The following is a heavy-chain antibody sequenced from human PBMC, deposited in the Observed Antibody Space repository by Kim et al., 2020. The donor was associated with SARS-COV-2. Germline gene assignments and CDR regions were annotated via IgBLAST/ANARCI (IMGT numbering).Heavy chain of an antibody. J-gene: IGHJ5*02. CDR1: GFTFSTYA. CDR2: ISSSGDRT. D-gene: IGHD6-13*01. Sequence: GGSLRLSCAASGFTFSTYAMSWVRQAPGKGLEWVSAISSSGDRTYYADSAKGRFTISRDISKDTLFLQMNSLRADDTAVFYCAKSLTGDSCTWYPWGRGTLVTVSS. CDR3: AKSLTGDSCTWYP. V-gene: IGHV3-23*01.